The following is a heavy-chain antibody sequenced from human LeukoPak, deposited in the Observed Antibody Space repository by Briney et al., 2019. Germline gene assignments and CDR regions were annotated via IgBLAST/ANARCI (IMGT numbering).Heavy chain of an antibody. V-gene: IGHV4-39*01. J-gene: IGHJ4*02. CDR3: ARSKYTTMGHDY. CDR1: GGPISSSFYY. Sequence: SETLSLTCTVSGGPISSSFYYWAWIRQPPGKGLEWIGSVYHSGSTYYNPSLKRRVTISVETSKNQFSLKLISVTAADTAVYYCARSKYTTMGHDYWGQGTLVTVSS. CDR2: VYHSGST. D-gene: IGHD5-18*01.